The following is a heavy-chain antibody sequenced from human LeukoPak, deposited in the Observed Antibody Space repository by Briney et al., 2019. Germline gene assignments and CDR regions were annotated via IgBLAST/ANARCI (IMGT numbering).Heavy chain of an antibody. Sequence: ASVKVSCKASGYTFTDYSMHWVRQAPGQGLEWMGWINPETGGTNYAQKFQGRVTMTSDTSITTAYLELSSLRSDDTAVYFCAPGSMTYDYWGQGTLATVSS. D-gene: IGHD3-10*01. J-gene: IGHJ4*02. CDR1: GYTFTDYS. V-gene: IGHV1-2*02. CDR2: INPETGGT. CDR3: APGSMTYDY.